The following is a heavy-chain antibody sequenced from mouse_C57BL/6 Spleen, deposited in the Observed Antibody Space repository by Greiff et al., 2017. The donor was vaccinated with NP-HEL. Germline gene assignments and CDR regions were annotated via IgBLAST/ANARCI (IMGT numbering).Heavy chain of an antibody. J-gene: IGHJ4*01. CDR3: ARGPSNAMDY. CDR2: IDPSDSYT. Sequence: VQLQQPGAELVMPGASVKLSCKASGYTFTSYWMHWVRQRPGQGLEWIGEIDPSDSYTNYNQKFKGKSTLTVDKSSSTAYMQLSSLTSEDSAVYYCARGPSNAMDYWGQGTSVTVSS. D-gene: IGHD6-1*01. CDR1: GYTFTSYW. V-gene: IGHV1-69*01.